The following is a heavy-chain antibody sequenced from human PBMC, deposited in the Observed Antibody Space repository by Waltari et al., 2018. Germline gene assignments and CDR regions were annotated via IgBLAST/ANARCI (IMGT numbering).Heavy chain of an antibody. V-gene: IGHV3-74*01. D-gene: IGHD1-26*01. CDR1: GFSFSDYW. CDR2: MDSDGSTT. J-gene: IGHJ4*02. CDR3: ASGYYYSVIDS. Sequence: EVQLVESGGGVVQPGGSLRLSCVASGFSFSDYWMHWVRQGPGKGLVWVSRMDSDGSTTNYANSVKGRFTISRDNAKNTVYLQIDSLRAEDTAVYYCASGYYYSVIDSWGQGTLVTVSS.